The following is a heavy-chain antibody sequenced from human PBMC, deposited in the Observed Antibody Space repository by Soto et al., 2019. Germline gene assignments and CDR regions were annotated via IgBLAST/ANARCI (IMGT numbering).Heavy chain of an antibody. CDR1: GYSFTTYW. Sequence: GESLKISCKGSGYSFTTYWIDWVRQMPGKGLEWMGIIYPGDSDTRNSPSFQGQVTISADKSISTAYLPWSSLKASDTAMYYCARQVYNYDILAPHAFDIWGQGTMVTVSS. D-gene: IGHD3-9*01. CDR2: IYPGDSDT. CDR3: ARQVYNYDILAPHAFDI. V-gene: IGHV5-51*01. J-gene: IGHJ3*02.